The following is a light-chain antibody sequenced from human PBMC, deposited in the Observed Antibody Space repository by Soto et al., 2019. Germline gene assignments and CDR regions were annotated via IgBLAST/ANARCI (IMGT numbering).Light chain of an antibody. Sequence: EIVMTQSPATLSVSPGEIATLSCRASQSVSSNLAWYQQKPGQAPRLIIYGASTRATGIPARVSGSGSGTELTLTIRSLQSEDYEGYCCQRYNQLHRTFGQGTKVEIK. CDR2: GAS. CDR1: QSVSSN. J-gene: IGKJ1*01. V-gene: IGKV3-15*01. CDR3: QRYNQLHRT.